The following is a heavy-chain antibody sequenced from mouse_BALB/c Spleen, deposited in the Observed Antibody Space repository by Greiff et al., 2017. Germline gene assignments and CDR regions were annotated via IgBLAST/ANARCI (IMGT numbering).Heavy chain of an antibody. CDR3: ARQGYGNWFAY. D-gene: IGHD2-10*02. V-gene: IGHV5-12-2*01. CDR2: ISNGGGST. CDR1: GFTFSSYT. Sequence: EVMLVESGGGLVQPGGSLKLSCAASGFTFSSYTMSWVRQTPEKRLEWVAYISNGGGSTYYPDTVKGRFTISRDNAKNTLYLQMSRLKSEDTAMYYCARQGYGNWFAYWGQGTLVTVSA. J-gene: IGHJ3*01.